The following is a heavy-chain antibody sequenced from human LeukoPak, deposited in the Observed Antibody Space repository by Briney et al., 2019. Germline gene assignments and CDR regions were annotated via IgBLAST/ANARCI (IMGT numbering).Heavy chain of an antibody. CDR3: ARGGGSYVPFDY. CDR1: GGSFSGYY. J-gene: IGHJ4*02. Sequence: NPSETLSLTCAVYGGSFSGYYWSWIRQPPGKGLEWIGEINHSGSTNYNPSLKSRVTISVDTSKNQFSLKLSSVTAADTAVYYCARGGGSYVPFDYWGQGTLVTVSS. D-gene: IGHD1-26*01. CDR2: INHSGST. V-gene: IGHV4-34*01.